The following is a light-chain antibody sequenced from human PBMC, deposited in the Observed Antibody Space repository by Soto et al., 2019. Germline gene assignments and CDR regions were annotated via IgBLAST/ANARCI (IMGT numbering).Light chain of an antibody. J-gene: IGKJ1*01. CDR3: QQYNSYPWT. V-gene: IGKV1-5*01. CDR1: QSITSW. Sequence: DIQMTQSPSTLSAPVGDRVTITCRASQSITSWLACYQQKPGKAPNLLIYDASSLETGVPSRFRGSGSGAEFTLTISSLQPDDFASYYCQQYNSYPWTFGQGTKVDIK. CDR2: DAS.